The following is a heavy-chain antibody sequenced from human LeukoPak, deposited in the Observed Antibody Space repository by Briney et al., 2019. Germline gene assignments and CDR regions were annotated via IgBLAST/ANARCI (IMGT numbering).Heavy chain of an antibody. D-gene: IGHD2-2*01. V-gene: IGHV4-39*01. J-gene: IGHJ4*02. Sequence: SETLSLTCTVSGVSIISSSFYWAWIRQPPGKGLEGIGIISYSGSTYYKSSLKNRVTISVDTSKNQFSLQLSSVSAADTAVYYCARLRIVVVPATLDYGGQGTLVTVSS. CDR2: ISYSGST. CDR3: ARLRIVVVPATLDY. CDR1: GVSIISSSFY.